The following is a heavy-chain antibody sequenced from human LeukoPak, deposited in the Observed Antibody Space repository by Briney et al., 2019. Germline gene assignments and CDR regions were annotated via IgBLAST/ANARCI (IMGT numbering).Heavy chain of an antibody. CDR1: GGTFSSYA. CDR2: IIPIFGTA. V-gene: IGHV1-69*13. J-gene: IGHJ6*03. D-gene: IGHD3-10*01. CDR3: ACTMVRGVGYYYYYMDV. Sequence: SVKVSCKASGGTFSSYAISWVRQAPGQGLEWMGGIIPIFGTANYARKFQGRVTITADESTSTAYMELSSLRSEDTAVYYCACTMVRGVGYYYYYMDVWGKGTTVTISS.